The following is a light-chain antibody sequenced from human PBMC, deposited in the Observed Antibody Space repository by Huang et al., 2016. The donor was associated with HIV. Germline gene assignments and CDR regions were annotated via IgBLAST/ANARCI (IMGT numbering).Light chain of an antibody. CDR2: DTS. Sequence: DIVLTQSPATLSFSPGDRATLSCRTSQGVTGYLSWYQQKPGQAPRLFIYDTSNRATGIPARVSGSGSGTDFTLTISSLEPEDFAVYYCQQRSSWPLTFGGGTKVEIK. V-gene: IGKV3-11*01. J-gene: IGKJ4*01. CDR3: QQRSSWPLT. CDR1: QGVTGY.